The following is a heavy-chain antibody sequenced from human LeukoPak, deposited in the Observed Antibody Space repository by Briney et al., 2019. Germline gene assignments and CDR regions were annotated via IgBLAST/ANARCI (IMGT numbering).Heavy chain of an antibody. V-gene: IGHV3-30*18. CDR2: ISYDGSNK. D-gene: IGHD1-26*01. CDR1: GFTFSSYG. J-gene: IGHJ6*03. CDR3: AKEGIVGNLDYYYMDV. Sequence: GGSLRLSCAASGFTFSSYGMHWVRQAPGKGLEWVAVISYDGSNKYYADSVKGRFTISRDNSKNTLYLQMNSLGAEDTAVYYCAKEGIVGNLDYYYMDVWGKGTTVTVSS.